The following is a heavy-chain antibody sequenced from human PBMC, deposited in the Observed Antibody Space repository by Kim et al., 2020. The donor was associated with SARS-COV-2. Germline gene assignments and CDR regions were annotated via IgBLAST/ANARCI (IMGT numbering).Heavy chain of an antibody. V-gene: IGHV4-39*01. CDR2: MYHSGST. J-gene: IGHJ6*02. D-gene: IGHD6-13*01. Sequence: SETLSLTCTVSGGSISSSSYYWGWIRQSPGKGLEWIGSMYHSGSTYYNPSLKSRLTISVDTSKNQFSLKLSSVTAADTAVYYYAKHYGQQLVKYGMDVWGQGTTVTVSS. CDR3: AKHYGQQLVKYGMDV. CDR1: GGSISSSSYY.